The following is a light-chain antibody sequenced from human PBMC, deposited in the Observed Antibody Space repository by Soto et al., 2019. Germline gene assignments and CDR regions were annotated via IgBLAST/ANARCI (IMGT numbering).Light chain of an antibody. CDR3: QHYITWPIT. CDR2: GVF. J-gene: IGKJ5*01. CDR1: QSVGRS. V-gene: IGKV3-15*01. Sequence: EVVMTQSPATLSVSPGESGTLSCRASQSVGRSLGWYQQKPGQTPRLLIYGVFTRATGIPARFNGSGSGTEFTLTITSLQSEDFAVYYCQHYITWPITFGQGTRLEIK.